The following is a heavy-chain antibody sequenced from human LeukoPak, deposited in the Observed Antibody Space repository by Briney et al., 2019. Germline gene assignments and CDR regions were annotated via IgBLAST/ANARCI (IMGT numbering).Heavy chain of an antibody. Sequence: GGSLRLSCAASGRFTFSSYSMNWVRQAPGKGLEWVAAITTISGYINYADSVKGRFAISRDNSKNTVYLQMNSLRAEDTAVYYCAKTTTGYSSGRFPGWPVDYWGQGTLVTVSS. J-gene: IGHJ4*02. CDR3: AKTTTGYSSGRFPGWPVDY. CDR1: GRFTFSSYS. D-gene: IGHD6-19*01. V-gene: IGHV3-21*04. CDR2: ITTISGYI.